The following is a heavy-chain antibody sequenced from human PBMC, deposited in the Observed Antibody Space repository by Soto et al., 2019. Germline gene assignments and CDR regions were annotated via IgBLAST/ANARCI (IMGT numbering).Heavy chain of an antibody. CDR3: ARDDYSYYYGSGSYEP. Sequence: GASVKVSCKASGGTFSSYAISWVRQAPGQGLEWMGGIIPIFGTANYAQKFQGRVTITADESTSTAYMELSSLRSEDTAVYYCARDDYSYYYGSGSYEPWGQGTLVTVS. CDR2: IIPIFGTA. D-gene: IGHD3-10*01. V-gene: IGHV1-69*13. CDR1: GGTFSSYA. J-gene: IGHJ5*02.